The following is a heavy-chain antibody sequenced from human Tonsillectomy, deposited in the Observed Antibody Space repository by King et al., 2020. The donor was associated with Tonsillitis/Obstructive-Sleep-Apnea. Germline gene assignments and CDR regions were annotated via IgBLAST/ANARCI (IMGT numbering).Heavy chain of an antibody. J-gene: IGHJ5*02. CDR1: GYSFTSYW. Sequence: QLVQSGAEVKKPGESLKISCKGFGYSFTSYWIGWVRQMPGKGLEWMGIIYPGDSDTRYSPSFQGQVTISADKSVSTAYLQWSSLKASDTAMYYCARLHPQSVWGSYRYPVGWFDPWGQGTLVTVSS. CDR2: IYPGDSDT. CDR3: ARLHPQSVWGSYRYPVGWFDP. D-gene: IGHD3-16*02. V-gene: IGHV5-51*01.